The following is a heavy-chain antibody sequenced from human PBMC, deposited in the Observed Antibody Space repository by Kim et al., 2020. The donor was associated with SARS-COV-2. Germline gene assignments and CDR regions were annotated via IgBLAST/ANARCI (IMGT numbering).Heavy chain of an antibody. CDR1: GYTLTELS. D-gene: IGHD2-2*01. J-gene: IGHJ5*02. V-gene: IGHV1-24*01. Sequence: ASVKVSCKVSGYTLTELSMHWVRQAPGKGFEWRGGFDPEDGETIYAQKFQGRVTMTEDTSTDTAYMELSSLRSEDTAVYYCATSCSITSCHWFDPWGQGTLVTVSS. CDR2: FDPEDGET. CDR3: ATSCSITSCHWFDP.